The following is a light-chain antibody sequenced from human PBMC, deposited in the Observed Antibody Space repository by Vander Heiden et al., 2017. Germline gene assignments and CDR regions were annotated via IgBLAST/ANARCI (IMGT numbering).Light chain of an antibody. CDR2: QDS. CDR3: QAWDSSTVV. V-gene: IGLV3-1*01. CDR1: KLGDKY. Sequence: YELTQPPPVSVSPGQTASITCSGDKLGDKYACWYQQKPGQSPVLVIYQDSKRPSGIPERFSGSNSGNTATLTISGTQAMDEADYYCQAWDSSTVVFGGGTKLTVL. J-gene: IGLJ2*01.